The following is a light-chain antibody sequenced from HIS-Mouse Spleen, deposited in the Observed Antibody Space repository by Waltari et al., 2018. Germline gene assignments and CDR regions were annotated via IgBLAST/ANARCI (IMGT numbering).Light chain of an antibody. V-gene: IGLV2-23*01. Sequence: QSALTQPASVSGSPGQSITISCTGTSSAVGSYNLVSWYQQHPGKAHKLMIYAGSNRPSGVSNRFSGSKSGNTASLTISGLQAEDEADYYCCSYAGSSTWVFGGGTKLTVL. CDR1: SSAVGSYNL. J-gene: IGLJ3*02. CDR3: CSYAGSSTWV. CDR2: AGS.